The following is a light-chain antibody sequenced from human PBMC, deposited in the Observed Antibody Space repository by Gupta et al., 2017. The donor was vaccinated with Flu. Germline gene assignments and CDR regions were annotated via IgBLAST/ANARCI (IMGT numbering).Light chain of an antibody. V-gene: IGLV3-21*03. CDR2: DDS. Sequence: PGKTARATCGANKVGTKCVHWYHQKPAQPTLLVVYDDSDRPAGTPGRFSGSNSGNTATLTISRDEDGEDADYYCQEWDSTTNHVFGTGTKVTVL. CDR3: QEWDSTTNHV. J-gene: IGLJ1*01. CDR1: KVGTKC.